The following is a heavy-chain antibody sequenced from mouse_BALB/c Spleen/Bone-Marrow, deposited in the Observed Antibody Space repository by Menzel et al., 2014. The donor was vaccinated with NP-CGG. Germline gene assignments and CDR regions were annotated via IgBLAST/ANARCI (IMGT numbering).Heavy chain of an antibody. D-gene: IGHD2-10*02. CDR1: GYTFTSYT. CDR2: INPSSGYT. Sequence: EQLQQSVAELARPGASVKMSCKASGYTFTSYTMHWVKQRPGQGLEWIGYINPSSGYTNYNQKFKDKATLTADKSSSTAYMQLSSLTSEDSAVYYCAYGNYGYAMDYWGQGTSVTVSS. CDR3: AYGNYGYAMDY. V-gene: IGHV1-4*01. J-gene: IGHJ4*01.